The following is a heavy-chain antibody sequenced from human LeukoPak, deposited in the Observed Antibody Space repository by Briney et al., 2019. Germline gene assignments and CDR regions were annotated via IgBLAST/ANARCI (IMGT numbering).Heavy chain of an antibody. CDR2: INHSGST. CDR1: GGSFSGYY. V-gene: IGHV4-34*01. Sequence: SETLSLTCAVYGGSFSGYYWSWIRQPPGKGLEWIGEINHSGSTSYNPSLKSRVTISVDTSKNQFSLKLSSVTAADTAVYYCARGDYHRDIWGQGTMVTVSS. J-gene: IGHJ3*02. D-gene: IGHD5-12*01. CDR3: ARGDYHRDI.